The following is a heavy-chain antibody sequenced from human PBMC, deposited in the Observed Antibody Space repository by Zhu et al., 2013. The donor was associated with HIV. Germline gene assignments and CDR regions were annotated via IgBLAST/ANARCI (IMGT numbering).Heavy chain of an antibody. J-gene: IGHJ4*02. CDR1: GGSISSGDYY. V-gene: IGHV4-30-4*01. Sequence: VQLQESGPGLVKPSQTLSLTCTVSGGSISSGDYYWSWIRQPPGKGLECIGYIYYSGTTYYNPSLKSRVTISVDTSKNQFSLKLSSVTAADTAVYYCARGRTFHYDSSGCLDYWGQGTLVTVSS. CDR2: IYYSGTT. D-gene: IGHD3-22*01. CDR3: ARGRTFHYDSSGCLDY.